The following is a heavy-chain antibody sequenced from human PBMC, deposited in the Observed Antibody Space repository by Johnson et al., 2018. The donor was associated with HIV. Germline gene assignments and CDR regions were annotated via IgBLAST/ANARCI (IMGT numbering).Heavy chain of an antibody. CDR2: ISYDGSNK. J-gene: IGHJ3*02. V-gene: IGHV3-30*18. CDR3: AKDRGGYYDSSGYGAFDI. D-gene: IGHD3-22*01. CDR1: GFTFSSYG. Sequence: QVQLVESGGGVVQPGRSLRLSCAASGFTFSSYGMHWVRQAPGKGLEWVAVISYDGSNKYYADSVKGRFTISRDNSKNTQYLQMNSLRAEDTAVYYCAKDRGGYYDSSGYGAFDIWGQGTMVTVSS.